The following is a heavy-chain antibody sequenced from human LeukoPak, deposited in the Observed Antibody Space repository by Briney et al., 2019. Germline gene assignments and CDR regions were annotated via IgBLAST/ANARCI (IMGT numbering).Heavy chain of an antibody. V-gene: IGHV1-69*13. CDR3: ARANYYDSSGYYSPADY. CDR2: INPIFGTA. J-gene: IGHJ4*02. CDR1: GGTFSSYA. Sequence: SVKVSCKASGGTFSSYAISWVRQAPGQGLEWMGGINPIFGTANYAQKFQGRVTITADESTSTAYMELSSLRSEDTAVYYCARANYYDSSGYYSPADYWGQGTLVTVSS. D-gene: IGHD3-22*01.